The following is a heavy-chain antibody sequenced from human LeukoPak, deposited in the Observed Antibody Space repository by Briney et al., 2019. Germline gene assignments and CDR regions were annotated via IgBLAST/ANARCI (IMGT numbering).Heavy chain of an antibody. D-gene: IGHD1-26*01. Sequence: GASVKVSCKASGGTFSSYAISWVRQAPGQGLEWMGGIIPIFGTANYAQKFQGRVTITADESTSTAYMELSSLRSEDTAVYYCARSRPGGSYGNFDYWGQGTLVTVSS. J-gene: IGHJ4*02. CDR3: ARSRPGGSYGNFDY. CDR2: IIPIFGTA. V-gene: IGHV1-69*13. CDR1: GGTFSSYA.